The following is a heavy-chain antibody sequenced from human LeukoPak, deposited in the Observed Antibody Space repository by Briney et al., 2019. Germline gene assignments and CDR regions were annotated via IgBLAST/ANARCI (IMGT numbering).Heavy chain of an antibody. CDR3: ARPKSRGYSYGLKAFDI. CDR1: GGSFSGYY. D-gene: IGHD5-18*01. CDR2: INHSGST. J-gene: IGHJ3*02. Sequence: PSETLSLTCAVYGGSFSGYYWSWIRQPPGKGLEWIGEINHSGSTNYNPSLKSRVTISVDTSKNQFSLKLSSVTAPDTAVYYCARPKSRGYSYGLKAFDIWGQGTMVTVSS. V-gene: IGHV4-34*01.